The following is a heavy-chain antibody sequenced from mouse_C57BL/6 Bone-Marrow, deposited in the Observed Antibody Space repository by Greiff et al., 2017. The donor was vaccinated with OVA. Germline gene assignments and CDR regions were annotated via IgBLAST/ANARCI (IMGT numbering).Heavy chain of an antibody. CDR2: IDPNSGGT. Sequence: QVQLQQPGAKLVKPGASVKLSCKASGYTFTSYWMHWVKQRPGRGLEWIGRIDPNSGGTKYNEKFKSKATLTVDKPSSTAYMQLSSLTSEDSAVYYCARLIYYDYGGVDYWGQGTTLTVSS. CDR3: ARLIYYDYGGVDY. V-gene: IGHV1-72*01. J-gene: IGHJ2*01. CDR1: GYTFTSYW. D-gene: IGHD2-4*01.